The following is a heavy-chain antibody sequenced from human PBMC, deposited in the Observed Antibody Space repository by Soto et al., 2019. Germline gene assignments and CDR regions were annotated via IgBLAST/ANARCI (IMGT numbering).Heavy chain of an antibody. V-gene: IGHV3-7*03. CDR3: ARYNAMDV. Sequence: EVQLVESGGGLAQPGGSLRLSCAASGFTISSYWMSWVCQAPGKGLEWVANINQDGSEKNYVDSVKGRFTISRDNAKNSLSLQMNSLRGEDTATYYCARYNAMDVWGQGTTVTVSS. CDR2: INQDGSEK. J-gene: IGHJ6*02. CDR1: GFTISSYW. D-gene: IGHD1-20*01.